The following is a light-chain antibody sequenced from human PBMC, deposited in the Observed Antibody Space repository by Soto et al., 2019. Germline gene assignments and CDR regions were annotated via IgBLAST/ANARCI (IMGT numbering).Light chain of an antibody. CDR2: DVS. V-gene: IGLV2-14*01. CDR3: SSYTSSSTLYV. CDR1: SSDFGGYNY. J-gene: IGLJ1*01. Sequence: QSALTQPASVSGSPGQSITISCTGTSSDFGGYNYVSWYQQHPGKAPKLMIYDVSNRPSGVSNRFSGSKSGNTASLTISGLQAEDEADYYCSSYTSSSTLYVFGSGTNVTVL.